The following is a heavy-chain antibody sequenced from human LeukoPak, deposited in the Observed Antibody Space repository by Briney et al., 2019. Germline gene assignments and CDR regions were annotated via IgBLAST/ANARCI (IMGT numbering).Heavy chain of an antibody. CDR2: IYTSGST. J-gene: IGHJ4*02. CDR1: GASIRSYY. D-gene: IGHD4-23*01. V-gene: IGHV4-4*09. Sequence: TETLSLTCTVSGASIRSYYWSGIRQPPGKGLEWVGYIYTSGSTNYNPSLKSRVTISVDTSKNQFSLRLSSVTAADTAVYYCARSRDGGNSEVFDYWGQGTLVTVSS. CDR3: ARSRDGGNSEVFDY.